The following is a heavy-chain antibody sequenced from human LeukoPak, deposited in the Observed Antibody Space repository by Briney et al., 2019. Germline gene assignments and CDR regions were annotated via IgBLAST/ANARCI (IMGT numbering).Heavy chain of an antibody. CDR1: GFTFDDYA. CDR2: ISGEGGGT. D-gene: IGHD3-22*01. Sequence: GGSLRLSCAASGFTFDDYAMHWVRQAPGKGLEWVSFISGEGGGTNYADSVKGRFTVSRDNSKNSLYLQMDSLRAEDTAVYYCAKATRYYDSSGYIDYFDYWGQGTLVTVSS. CDR3: AKATRYYDSSGYIDYFDY. V-gene: IGHV3-43*02. J-gene: IGHJ4*02.